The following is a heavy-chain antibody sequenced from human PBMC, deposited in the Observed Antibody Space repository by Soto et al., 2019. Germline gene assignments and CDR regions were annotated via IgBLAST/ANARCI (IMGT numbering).Heavy chain of an antibody. D-gene: IGHD6-13*01. Sequence: SETLSRTCAVYCGSFSGYYWSCIRQPPGKGLEWIVEINHSGSTNYNPSLKSRVTISVDTSKNQFSLNLSSVTAADTAVYYCAGGRGRQQLVMSYYYGMDGWGKGTKVTVSS. J-gene: IGHJ6*04. CDR1: CGSFSGYY. V-gene: IGHV4-34*01. CDR2: INHSGST. CDR3: AGGRGRQQLVMSYYYGMDG.